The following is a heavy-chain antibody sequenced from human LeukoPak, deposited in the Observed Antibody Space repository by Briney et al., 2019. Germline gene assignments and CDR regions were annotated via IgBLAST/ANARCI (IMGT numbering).Heavy chain of an antibody. CDR3: ARIEIAAAGTSDY. Sequence: SVKVSCKASGGTFSSYAISWVRQAPGQGLEWMGGIIPIFGTANYAQKFQGRVTITADESTSTAYMELSSLRSEDTAVYYCARIEIAAAGTSDYWGQGTLVTVSS. CDR2: IIPIFGTA. D-gene: IGHD6-13*01. CDR1: GGTFSSYA. V-gene: IGHV1-69*13. J-gene: IGHJ4*02.